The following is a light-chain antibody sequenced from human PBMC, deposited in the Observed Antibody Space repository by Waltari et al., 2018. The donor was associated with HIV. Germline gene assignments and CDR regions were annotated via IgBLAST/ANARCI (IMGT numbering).Light chain of an antibody. V-gene: IGLV3-10*01. Sequence: SHELTHPPSVSVSPGQAARITCSGDPLPYRYVDWYQQKSGQAPVLVIHEGSTRPAGIPERISGSTTGTMATLTISGAQVEDEADYYCFSTNSGGNQGLFGGGTKLCVL. CDR3: FSTNSGGNQGL. CDR1: PLPYRY. J-gene: IGLJ2*01. CDR2: EGS.